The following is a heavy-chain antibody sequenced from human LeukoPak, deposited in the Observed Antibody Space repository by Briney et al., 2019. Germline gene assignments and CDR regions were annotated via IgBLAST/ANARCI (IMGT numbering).Heavy chain of an antibody. V-gene: IGHV4-39*07. Sequence: SETLSLTCTVSGGSISSSSYYWGWIRQPPGKGLEWIGSIYYSGSTYYNPSLKSRVTISVDTSKNQFSLKLSSVTAADTAVYYCAKEAPAAGSVDYWGQGTLVTVSS. D-gene: IGHD6-13*01. CDR3: AKEAPAAGSVDY. J-gene: IGHJ4*02. CDR1: GGSISSSSYY. CDR2: IYYSGST.